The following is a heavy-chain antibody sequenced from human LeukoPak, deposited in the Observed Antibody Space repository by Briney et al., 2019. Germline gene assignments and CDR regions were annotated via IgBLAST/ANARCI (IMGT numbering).Heavy chain of an antibody. CDR1: GGSISSSSYY. V-gene: IGHV4-39*07. J-gene: IGHJ6*03. D-gene: IGHD5-18*01. CDR3: ARRVTDTARSYYYYMDV. CDR2: IYYSGST. Sequence: NPSETLSLTCTVSGGSISSSSYYWGWIRQPPGKGLEWIGSIYYSGSTYYNPSLKSRVTISVDTSKNQFSLKLSSVTAADTAVYYCARRVTDTARSYYYYMDVWGKGTTVTVSS.